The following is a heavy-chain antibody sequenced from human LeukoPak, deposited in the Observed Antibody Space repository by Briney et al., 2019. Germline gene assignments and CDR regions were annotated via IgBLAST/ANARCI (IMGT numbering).Heavy chain of an antibody. Sequence: GASVKVSCKASGYTFTGYYMHWVRQAPGQGLEWMGWINPNSGGTNYAQKFQGRVTMTRDTSISTAYMELSRLRSDDTAVYYCARRVLERPDFNWFDPWGQGTLVTVSS. D-gene: IGHD1-1*01. CDR1: GYTFTGYY. J-gene: IGHJ5*02. CDR3: ARRVLERPDFNWFDP. CDR2: INPNSGGT. V-gene: IGHV1-2*02.